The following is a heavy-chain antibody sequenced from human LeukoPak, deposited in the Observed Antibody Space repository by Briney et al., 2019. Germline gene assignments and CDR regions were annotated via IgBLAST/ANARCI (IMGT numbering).Heavy chain of an antibody. CDR3: ARDFTVSGSCYLCALYDAFDI. CDR1: GFNFSNYW. CDR2: INGDGGIK. V-gene: IGHV3-74*01. Sequence: PGGSLRLSCAASGFNFSNYWMHWVRQAPGKGLVWVSRINGDGGIKTYADSVKGRFTISRDNAKNTLYLQMNSLRAEDTAVYYCARDFTVSGSCYLCALYDAFDIWGQGTMVTVSS. D-gene: IGHD2-15*01. J-gene: IGHJ3*02.